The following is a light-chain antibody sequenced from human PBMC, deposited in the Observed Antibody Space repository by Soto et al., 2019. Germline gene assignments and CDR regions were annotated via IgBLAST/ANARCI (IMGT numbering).Light chain of an antibody. CDR3: QQCSSWPLT. J-gene: IGKJ3*01. CDR1: QSIGNY. CDR2: ATS. V-gene: IGKV3-11*01. Sequence: EVLLTQSPATRSLSPGEGATLSCRASQSIGNYLAWYQQKPGQAPRLLIYATSSRATGIPARFSGSGSGTDFTLTISSLEPEDFAVYYCQQCSSWPLTFGPGTKVDIK.